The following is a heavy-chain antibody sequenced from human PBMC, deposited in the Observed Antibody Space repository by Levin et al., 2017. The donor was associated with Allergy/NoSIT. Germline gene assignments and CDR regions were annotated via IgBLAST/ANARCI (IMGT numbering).Heavy chain of an antibody. D-gene: IGHD1-1*01. CDR2: VSGDGVTT. CDR1: GFTLSSYA. Sequence: SCAASGFTLSSYAMTWVRQASGKGLEWVSAVSGDGVTTWYADSVKGRFTVSRDNSENTVSLQMSSLRVEDTAVYYCARVQKWPTPFDCWGQGTLVTVSS. CDR3: ARVQKWPTPFDC. V-gene: IGHV3-23*01. J-gene: IGHJ4*02.